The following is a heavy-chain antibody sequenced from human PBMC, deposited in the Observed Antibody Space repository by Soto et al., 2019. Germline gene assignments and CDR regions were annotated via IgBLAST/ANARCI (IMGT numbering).Heavy chain of an antibody. Sequence: QVQLVESGGGVVQPGRSLRLSCAASGFTFSSYGMHWVRQAPGKGLEWVAVIWYDGSNRYYADSVKGRFTISRDNSKNTLYLQMNSLRAEDTAVYYCAREIRWPGLWGQGTLVTVSS. CDR2: IWYDGSNR. V-gene: IGHV3-33*01. CDR1: GFTFSSYG. J-gene: IGHJ4*02. D-gene: IGHD4-17*01. CDR3: AREIRWPGL.